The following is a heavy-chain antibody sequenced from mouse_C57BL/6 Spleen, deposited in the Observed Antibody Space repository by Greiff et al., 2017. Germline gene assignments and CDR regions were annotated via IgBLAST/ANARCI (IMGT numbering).Heavy chain of an antibody. D-gene: IGHD4-1*01. J-gene: IGHJ4*01. CDR1: GYTFTDYE. CDR2: IDPETGGT. Sequence: QVQLKQSGAELVRPGASVTLSCKASGYTFTDYEMHWVKQTPVHGLEWIGAIDPETGGTAYNQKFKGKAILTADKSSSTAYMELRSLTSEDSAVYYCTGPACNWNDAMDYWGQGTSVTVSA. V-gene: IGHV1-15*01. CDR3: TGPACNWNDAMDY.